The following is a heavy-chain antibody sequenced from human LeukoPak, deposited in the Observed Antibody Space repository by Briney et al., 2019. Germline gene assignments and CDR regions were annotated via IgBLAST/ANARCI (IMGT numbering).Heavy chain of an antibody. J-gene: IGHJ3*02. CDR2: ISAYNGNT. CDR3: ARDLPTYYYDSSCYYYPHDAFDI. V-gene: IGHV1-18*01. CDR1: GGTFSSYA. D-gene: IGHD3-22*01. Sequence: ASVKVSCKASGGTFSSYAISWVRQAPGQGLEWMGWISAYNGNTNYAQKLQGRVTMTTDTSTSTAYMELRSLRSDDTAVYYCARDLPTYYYDSSCYYYPHDAFDIWGQGTMVTVSS.